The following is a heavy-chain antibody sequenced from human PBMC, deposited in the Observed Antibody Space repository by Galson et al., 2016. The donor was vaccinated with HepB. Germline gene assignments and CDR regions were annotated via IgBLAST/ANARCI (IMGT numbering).Heavy chain of an antibody. Sequence: SLRLSCAASGFTFSRYSMNWVRQAPGKGLEWVSYICSSSSTKYYADSVKGRFTISRDNSKNSLYLQVNSLRDEDTAVYYCARAMLSSGSSWNFDYWGQGTLVTVSS. CDR2: ICSSSSTK. CDR1: GFTFSRYS. D-gene: IGHD1-26*01. V-gene: IGHV3-48*02. J-gene: IGHJ4*02. CDR3: ARAMLSSGSSWNFDY.